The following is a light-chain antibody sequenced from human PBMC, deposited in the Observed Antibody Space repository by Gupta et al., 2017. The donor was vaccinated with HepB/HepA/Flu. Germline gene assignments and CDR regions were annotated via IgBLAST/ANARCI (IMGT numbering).Light chain of an antibody. CDR2: EAS. CDR1: RDISNY. CDR3: QQYDIIPRT. V-gene: IGKV1-33*01. Sequence: DIQMTQSPSSLSASVGDRVTITCQASRDISNYLTWYQQKPGKAPRLLIYEASYLETGVPSRLSGSGSGTHCTLTSSDLKPEDIATDYCQQYDIIPRTFGQGTKVEI. J-gene: IGKJ1*01.